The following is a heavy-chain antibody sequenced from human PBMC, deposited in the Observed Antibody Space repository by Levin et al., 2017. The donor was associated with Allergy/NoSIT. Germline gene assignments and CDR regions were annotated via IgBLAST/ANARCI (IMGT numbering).Heavy chain of an antibody. CDR3: ARGAHDAGYSSSWYDY. J-gene: IGHJ4*02. CDR2: IYYSGST. D-gene: IGHD6-13*01. V-gene: IGHV4-59*01. CDR1: GGSISSYY. Sequence: SETLSLTCTVSGGSISSYYWSWIRQPPGKGLEWIGYIYYSGSTNYNPSLKSRVTISVDTSKNQFSLKLSSVTAADTAVYYCARGAHDAGYSSSWYDYWGQGTLVTVSS.